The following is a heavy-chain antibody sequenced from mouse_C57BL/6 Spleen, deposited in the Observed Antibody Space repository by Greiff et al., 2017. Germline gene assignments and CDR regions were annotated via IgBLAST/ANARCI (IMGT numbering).Heavy chain of an antibody. Sequence: EVMLVESGGGLVQPGGSLSLSCAASGFTFTDYYMSWVRQPPGKALEWLGFIRNKANGYTTEYSASVKGRFTISRDNSHSILYLQMNALRAEDSATYYCARYDGNYVDYWGQGTSVTVSS. J-gene: IGHJ4*01. D-gene: IGHD2-1*01. CDR3: ARYDGNYVDY. V-gene: IGHV7-3*01. CDR1: GFTFTDYY. CDR2: IRNKANGYTT.